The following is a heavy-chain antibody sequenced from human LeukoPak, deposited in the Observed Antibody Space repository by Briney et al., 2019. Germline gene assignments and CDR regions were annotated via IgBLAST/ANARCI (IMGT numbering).Heavy chain of an antibody. CDR3: ARMISSGSYLAWFDP. CDR1: GGSISSYY. CDR2: IYTSGST. J-gene: IGHJ5*02. D-gene: IGHD1-26*01. V-gene: IGHV4-4*07. Sequence: SESLSLTCTVSGGSISSYYWSWIRQPAGKGLDWIGRIYTSGSTNYNPSLKSRVTMSVDTSKNQFSLKLSSVTAADTAVYYCARMISSGSYLAWFDPWGQGTLVTVSS.